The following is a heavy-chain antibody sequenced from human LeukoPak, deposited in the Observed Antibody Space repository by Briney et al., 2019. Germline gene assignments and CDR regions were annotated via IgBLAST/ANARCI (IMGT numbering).Heavy chain of an antibody. CDR3: ARGSVIMPFDY. Sequence: SETLSLTCAVSGGSISSGGYSWTRPPQPPGKGLEWIGYIYHTGSTYYNPSLKSRVTISIDKSKSQFSLKLSSVTAADTAVYYCARGSVIMPFDYWGQGILVTVSS. J-gene: IGHJ4*02. D-gene: IGHD2-2*01. CDR1: GGSISSGGYS. V-gene: IGHV4-30-2*01. CDR2: IYHTGST.